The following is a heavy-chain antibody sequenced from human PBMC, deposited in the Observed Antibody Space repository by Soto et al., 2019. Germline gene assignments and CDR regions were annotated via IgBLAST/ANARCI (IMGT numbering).Heavy chain of an antibody. V-gene: IGHV3-23*01. D-gene: IGHD6-19*01. CDR3: AKPLQQWLLQGSGVDV. Sequence: VGSLRLSCAASGFSFSEYSMTWVRQAPGKGLQWVSAISGDTATTRYADSVKGRFTISRDNSRDTLYLQMNSLRVEDTAIYYCAKPLQQWLLQGSGVDVWGQGTTVTVSS. CDR2: ISGDTATT. J-gene: IGHJ6*02. CDR1: GFSFSEYS.